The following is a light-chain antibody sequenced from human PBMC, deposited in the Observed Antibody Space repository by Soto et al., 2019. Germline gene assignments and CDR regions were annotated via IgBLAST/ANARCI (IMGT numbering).Light chain of an antibody. CDR1: KLGDKY. CDR2: HDS. V-gene: IGLV3-1*01. CDR3: QAWDSGTVV. Sequence: SYELTQPPSVSVSPGQTASITCSGDKLGDKYASWYQQKPGQSPVLVIYHDSKRPSGIPERISCSNSGNTATLTITGTQAMDEADYYCQAWDSGTVVFVGGTKLTVL. J-gene: IGLJ2*01.